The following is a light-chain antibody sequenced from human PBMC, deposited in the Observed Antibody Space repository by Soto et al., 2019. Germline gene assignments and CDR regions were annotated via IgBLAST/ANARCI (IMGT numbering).Light chain of an antibody. CDR1: SGSIASNY. J-gene: IGLJ3*02. Sequence: FMLTQPHSVSESPGKTVTICCTRSSGSIASNYVQWYQQRPGSAPTTVIYEDNQRPSGVPDRFSGSIDTSSNSASLTISGLKTEDEADYYCQSYDSFNGVFGGGTKLTVL. V-gene: IGLV6-57*04. CDR3: QSYDSFNGV. CDR2: EDN.